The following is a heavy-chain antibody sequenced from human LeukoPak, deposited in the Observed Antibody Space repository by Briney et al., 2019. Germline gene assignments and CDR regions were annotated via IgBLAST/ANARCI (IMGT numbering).Heavy chain of an antibody. V-gene: IGHV4-4*02. D-gene: IGHD5-12*01. J-gene: IGHJ4*02. CDR2: IYHSGST. CDR1: GGSLSSSNW. Sequence: SETLSLTCAVSGGSLSSSNWWSWVRQPPGKGLEWIGEIYHSGSTNYNPSLKSRVTISVDKSKNQFSLKLSSVTAADTAVYYCAREPLDSSVATVDYWGQGTLVTVSS. CDR3: AREPLDSSVATVDY.